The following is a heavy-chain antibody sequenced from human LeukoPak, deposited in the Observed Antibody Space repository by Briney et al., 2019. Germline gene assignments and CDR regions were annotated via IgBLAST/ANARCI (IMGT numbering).Heavy chain of an antibody. D-gene: IGHD4-17*01. J-gene: IGHJ2*01. V-gene: IGHV3-53*01. Sequence: PGGSLRLSCAASGFTVSSNYMTWVRQAPGKGLEWVSGISGGGSTYYADSVKGRFTISRDNSKNTLSLQMNSLRAEDTAVYFCARSTNYGDYVRWYFDLWGRGTLVTVSS. CDR3: ARSTNYGDYVRWYFDL. CDR2: ISGGGST. CDR1: GFTVSSNY.